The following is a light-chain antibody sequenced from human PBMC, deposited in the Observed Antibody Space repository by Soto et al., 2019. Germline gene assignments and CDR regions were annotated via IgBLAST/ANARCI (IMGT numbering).Light chain of an antibody. Sequence: QSPSSLSASTGDRVTITCRASQGISSYLAWYQQKPGKAPKLLIYAASTLQSGVPSRFSGSGSGTDFTLTISCLQSEDFATYYCQQYYSYPITFGQGTRLEIK. CDR2: AAS. J-gene: IGKJ5*01. CDR1: QGISSY. CDR3: QQYYSYPIT. V-gene: IGKV1-8*01.